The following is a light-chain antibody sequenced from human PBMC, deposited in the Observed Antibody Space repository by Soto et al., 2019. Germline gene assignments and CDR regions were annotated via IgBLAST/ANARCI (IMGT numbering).Light chain of an antibody. V-gene: IGLV1-40*01. CDR2: GKR. CDR3: QSYDSSLSGSNV. CDR1: SSNIGAGYD. J-gene: IGLJ1*01. Sequence: QSVLTQPPSVSGAPGQRVTISCTGSSSNIGAGYDVHWYQQLPGTAPKLLIYGKRNRHSGVNDRFSGSKSGTSAYLAITGLQAEDEADYYCQSYDSSLSGSNVFGTGTKVTVL.